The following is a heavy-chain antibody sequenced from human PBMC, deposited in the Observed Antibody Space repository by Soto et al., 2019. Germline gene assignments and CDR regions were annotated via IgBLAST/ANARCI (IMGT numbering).Heavy chain of an antibody. CDR3: AKKGLGSLATYCTTGDCHYAFDV. V-gene: IGHV3-23*01. CDR1: GFPFYNNA. J-gene: IGHJ3*01. CDR2: ISGGGDGT. D-gene: IGHD2-8*01. Sequence: EVQLLESGGGLVRPGGSLRLSCAASGFPFYNNALNWFPQAPGKGREWVPTISGGGDGTYYADSVKGRFTISRDNSRNTVYLQMNSLRAEDTAVYYCAKKGLGSLATYCTTGDCHYAFDVWGQGTLVTVSS.